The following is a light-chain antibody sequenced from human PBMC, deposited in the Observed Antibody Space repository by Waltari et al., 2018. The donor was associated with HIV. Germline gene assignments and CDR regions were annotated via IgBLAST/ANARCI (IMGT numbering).Light chain of an antibody. J-gene: IGLJ2*01. Sequence: QSVLTQPPSVSGAPGQRVSISCTGSSSNIGAGYDVHWYQQLPVTAPKLLVFINHNRPSGVPDRFSGSKSGTSASLAITGLQPEDEAHYYCQSYDRSLSVVCGGGTKLTVL. CDR2: INH. CDR1: SSNIGAGYD. V-gene: IGLV1-40*01. CDR3: QSYDRSLSVV.